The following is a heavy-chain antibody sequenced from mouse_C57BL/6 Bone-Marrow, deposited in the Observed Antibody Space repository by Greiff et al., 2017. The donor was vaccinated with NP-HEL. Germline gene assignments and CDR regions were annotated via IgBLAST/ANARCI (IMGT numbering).Heavy chain of an antibody. V-gene: IGHV5-17*01. Sequence: DVQLVESGGGLVKPGGSLKLSCAASGFTFSDYGMHWVRQAPEKGLEWVAYISSGSSTIYYADTVKGRFTISRDTAKNTLFLQMTSLGSEDTAMYCCARPTGTWFAYWGQGTLVTVSA. CDR1: GFTFSDYG. D-gene: IGHD4-1*01. CDR2: ISSGSSTI. J-gene: IGHJ3*01. CDR3: ARPTGTWFAY.